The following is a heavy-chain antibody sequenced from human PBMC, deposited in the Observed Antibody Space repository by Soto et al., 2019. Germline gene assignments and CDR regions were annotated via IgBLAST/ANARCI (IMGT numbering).Heavy chain of an antibody. V-gene: IGHV3-30*18. Sequence: QVQLVESGGGVVQPGRSLRLSCAASGFTFSSYGMHWVRQAPGKGLEWVAVISYDGSNTYYADSVKGRFTISGDNSKNKPDLQMSSMRAEDTAVYYCAKGSDFWSSYKNDYWRQGPLVTVYS. CDR2: ISYDGSNT. D-gene: IGHD3-3*01. CDR1: GFTFSSYG. J-gene: IGHJ4*02. CDR3: AKGSDFWSSYKNDY.